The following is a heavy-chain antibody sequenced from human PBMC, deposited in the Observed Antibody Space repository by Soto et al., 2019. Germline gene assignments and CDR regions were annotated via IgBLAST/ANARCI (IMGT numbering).Heavy chain of an antibody. J-gene: IGHJ4*02. V-gene: IGHV4-39*01. CDR1: GGSISSSSYY. Sequence: PSETLSLTCTVSGGSISSSSYYWGWIRQPPGKGLEWIGSIYYSGSTYYNPSLKSRVTISVDTSKNQFSLKLSSVTAADTAVYYCASINSSGWYRFDYWGQGTLVTVSS. CDR3: ASINSSGWYRFDY. D-gene: IGHD6-19*01. CDR2: IYYSGST.